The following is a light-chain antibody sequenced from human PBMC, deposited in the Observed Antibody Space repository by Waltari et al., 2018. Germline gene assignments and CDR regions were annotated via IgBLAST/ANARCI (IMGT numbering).Light chain of an antibody. CDR1: SSDVGSYNL. CDR2: EAN. J-gene: IGLJ2*01. CDR3: CSHAGSTIYVV. Sequence: QSALTQPAAVSGSPGQSITISCTGTSSDVGSYNLVSWYQHHPGKAPKLIIFEANKRSSGVSDRFSGSKAGTTASLTLPGLQAEDEAAYYCCSHAGSTIYVVFGGGTKLTVL. V-gene: IGLV2-23*01.